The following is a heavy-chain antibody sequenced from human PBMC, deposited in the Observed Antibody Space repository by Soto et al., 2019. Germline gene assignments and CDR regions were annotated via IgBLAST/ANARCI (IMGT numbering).Heavy chain of an antibody. J-gene: IGHJ4*02. CDR3: ARPSALAASAYYFDY. V-gene: IGHV5-51*01. CDR1: GYTFTNYW. Sequence: GESLKISCKGSGYTFTNYWIGWVRQMPGKGLEWMGIIYPRDSDTKYSPSFQGQVTISADKSISTAYLQWSSLKASDTAIYYCARPSALAASAYYFDYWGQGTLVTVSS. CDR2: IYPRDSDT. D-gene: IGHD6-25*01.